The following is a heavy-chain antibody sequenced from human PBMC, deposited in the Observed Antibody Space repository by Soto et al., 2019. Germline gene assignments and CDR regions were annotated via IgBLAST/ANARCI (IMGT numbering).Heavy chain of an antibody. CDR3: ASDRGGGSYRFRPYYLDY. CDR2: ISYSGST. J-gene: IGHJ4*02. V-gene: IGHV4-30-4*01. CDR1: SGSISRGDYY. D-gene: IGHD1-26*01. Sequence: PSETLSLTCTVSSGSISRGDYYWSWIRQPPGKGLEWIGYISYSGSTYYNPSLKSRVTISVDTSKNQFSLKVSSVTAADTAVYYCASDRGGGSYRFRPYYLDYWGQGTLVTLSS.